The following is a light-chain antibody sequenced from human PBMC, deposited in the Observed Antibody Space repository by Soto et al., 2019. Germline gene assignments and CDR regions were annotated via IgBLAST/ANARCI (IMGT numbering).Light chain of an antibody. CDR3: QQLNSYPCT. V-gene: IGKV1-9*01. CDR2: AAS. J-gene: IGKJ3*01. Sequence: DIQLTQSPSVLSASVGDRFTITCRASQGISGYLAWYQQKPGKAPKLLIYAASTVQSGVPSRFSGSGSGTEFTLIISSLQPEDVAADYCQQLNSYPCTFGPGTKVDIK. CDR1: QGISGY.